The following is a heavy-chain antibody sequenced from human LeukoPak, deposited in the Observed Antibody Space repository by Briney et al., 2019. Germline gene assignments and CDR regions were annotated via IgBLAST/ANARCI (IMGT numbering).Heavy chain of an antibody. CDR3: ARAGGSFDAFDI. CDR2: INPSGGST. CDR1: GYTFTSYY. V-gene: IGHV1-46*01. D-gene: IGHD2-15*01. Sequence: ASVKVSCKASGYTFTSYYMHWVRQAPGQGLEWMGIINPSGGSTSYAQKFQGRVTMPRDTSTSTVYMELSSLRSEDTAVYYCARAGGSFDAFDIWGQGTMVTVSS. J-gene: IGHJ3*02.